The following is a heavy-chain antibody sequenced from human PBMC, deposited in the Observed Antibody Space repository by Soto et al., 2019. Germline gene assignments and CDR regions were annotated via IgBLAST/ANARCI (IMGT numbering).Heavy chain of an antibody. V-gene: IGHV3-30-3*01. D-gene: IGHD3-10*01. J-gene: IGHJ4*02. CDR1: GFTFSSYA. Sequence: QVQLVESGGGVVQPGRSLRLSCAASGFTFSSYAMQWVRQAPGKGLEWVAVISYAGSNKYYADSVKGRFTISRDNSKNTLYLQMNSLRAEDTAVYYCARPDYGSGSYPDYWGQGTLVTVSS. CDR2: ISYAGSNK. CDR3: ARPDYGSGSYPDY.